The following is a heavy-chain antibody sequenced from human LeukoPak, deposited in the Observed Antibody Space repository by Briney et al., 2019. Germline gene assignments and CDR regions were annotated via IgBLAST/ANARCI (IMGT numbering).Heavy chain of an antibody. CDR1: GFTVSTNH. Sequence: GGSLRLSCVASGFTVSTNHMNWVRQAPGRGLEWVSVIHNGGSTYYADSVKGRFTISRDNSKNTLYLQMNSLRAEDTAVYYCTKISGLTAYYSYMDVWGKGTTVTVSS. J-gene: IGHJ6*03. CDR2: IHNGGST. D-gene: IGHD3-16*01. CDR3: TKISGLTAYYSYMDV. V-gene: IGHV3-66*02.